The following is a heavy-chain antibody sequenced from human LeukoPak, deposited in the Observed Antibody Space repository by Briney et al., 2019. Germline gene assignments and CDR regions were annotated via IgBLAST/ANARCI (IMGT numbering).Heavy chain of an antibody. CDR2: INPNTDDT. D-gene: IGHD2-21*01. CDR3: AVAPGDY. V-gene: IGHV1-2*02. Sequence: ASVRVSCKASGYTFTGYYMHWVRQAPGQGLEWMGWINPNTDDTHYAQKFQGRVTLTRDTSITTVYMELSRLTSDDTAIFYCAVAPGDYWGQGTLVTVSS. CDR1: GYTFTGYY. J-gene: IGHJ4*02.